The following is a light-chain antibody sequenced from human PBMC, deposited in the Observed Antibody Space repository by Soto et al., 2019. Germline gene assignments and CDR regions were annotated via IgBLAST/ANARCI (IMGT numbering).Light chain of an antibody. CDR2: SIS. V-gene: IGKV3-20*01. CDR1: QTITGRS. J-gene: IGKJ1*01. Sequence: IVLTQSPGTLSFSPGERATLSCRASQTITGRSLAWYQQKPGQAPRLLITSISTRATGIQDRFSDSGFGGDFALTISRLEPEDFGVYYCQQFQNSRTFGQGTKVQIK. CDR3: QQFQNSRT.